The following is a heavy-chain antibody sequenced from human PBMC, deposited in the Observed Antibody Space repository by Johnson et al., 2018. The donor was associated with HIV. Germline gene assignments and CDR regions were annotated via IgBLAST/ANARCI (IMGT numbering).Heavy chain of an antibody. Sequence: QVQLVESGGGVVQPGRSLRLSCAASGFTFSSYGMHWVRQAPGKGLEWVAVISYDGSNKYYADSVKGRFTISRDNSKNTLSLQMNSLRAEDTAVYYCAKCTEWFLVYDAFDIWGQGTMVTGAS. J-gene: IGHJ3*02. CDR1: GFTFSSYG. CDR2: ISYDGSNK. V-gene: IGHV3-30*18. CDR3: AKCTEWFLVYDAFDI. D-gene: IGHD3-3*01.